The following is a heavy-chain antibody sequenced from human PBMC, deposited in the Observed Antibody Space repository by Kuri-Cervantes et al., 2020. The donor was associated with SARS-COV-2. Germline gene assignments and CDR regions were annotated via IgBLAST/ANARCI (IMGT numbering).Heavy chain of an antibody. D-gene: IGHD6-19*01. CDR1: GFTFSSYG. CDR3: AREEKSRLVGPPDYYYYMDV. Sequence: GESLKISCAASGFTFSSYGMHWVRQAPGKGLEWVAVISYDGSNKYYADSVKGRFTISRDNSKNTLYLQMNSLRAEDTAVYYCAREEKSRLVGPPDYYYYMDVRGKGTTVTVSS. CDR2: ISYDGSNK. J-gene: IGHJ6*03. V-gene: IGHV3-30*19.